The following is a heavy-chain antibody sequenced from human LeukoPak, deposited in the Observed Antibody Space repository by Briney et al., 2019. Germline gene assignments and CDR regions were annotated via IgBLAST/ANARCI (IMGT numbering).Heavy chain of an antibody. V-gene: IGHV1-8*01. Sequence: GASVKVSCKASGYTLTSYDINWVRQATGQGLEWMGWMNPNSGRTGYAQNFQGRITITRNTSISTAYMELSSLRSEDTAVYYCAREGYYDSSGSPSDFDYWGQGTLVTVSS. CDR1: GYTLTSYD. CDR3: AREGYYDSSGSPSDFDY. D-gene: IGHD3-22*01. J-gene: IGHJ4*02. CDR2: MNPNSGRT.